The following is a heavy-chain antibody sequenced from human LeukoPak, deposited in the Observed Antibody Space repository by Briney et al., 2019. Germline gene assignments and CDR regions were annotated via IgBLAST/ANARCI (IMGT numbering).Heavy chain of an antibody. CDR1: GGSISSHY. J-gene: IGHJ4*02. CDR3: ARSGDSELDY. Sequence: SETLSLTCTVSGGSISSHYWSWIRQPPGKGLEWIGYIYYSGSTNYNPSLKSRVTISVDTSKNQFSLKLSSVTAADTAVYYCARSGDSELDYWRQGTLVTVSS. V-gene: IGHV4-59*11. CDR2: IYYSGST. D-gene: IGHD2-21*02.